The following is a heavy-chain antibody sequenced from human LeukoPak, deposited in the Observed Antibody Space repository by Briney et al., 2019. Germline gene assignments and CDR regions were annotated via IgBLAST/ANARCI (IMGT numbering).Heavy chain of an antibody. Sequence: SETLSLTCTVSGGSISNYHWSWIRQPAGKGLEWIGQIHTSGSTNYNPPLKSRVTMSIDTPENQLSLTIRSVTAADTAVYYCARRDISSGWSFNCWGRGTLVTVSS. V-gene: IGHV4-4*07. D-gene: IGHD6-19*01. CDR3: ARRDISSGWSFNC. CDR2: IHTSGST. CDR1: GGSISNYH. J-gene: IGHJ4*02.